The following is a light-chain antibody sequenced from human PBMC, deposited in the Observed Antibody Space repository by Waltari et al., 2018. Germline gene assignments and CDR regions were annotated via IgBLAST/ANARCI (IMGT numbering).Light chain of an antibody. V-gene: IGLV1-40*01. CDR3: QSYDRDLNAVL. CDR1: SSNIGAGYG. CDR2: RYA. Sequence: QSVLTQPPSVSGAPGQSVTLACTGSSSNIGAGYGVHWYQQIPGSAPKVLIYRYANRPSGVPGRFSGSKSGTSASLSVTGLHVEDEADYFCQSYDRDLNAVLFGGGTKLTVL. J-gene: IGLJ2*01.